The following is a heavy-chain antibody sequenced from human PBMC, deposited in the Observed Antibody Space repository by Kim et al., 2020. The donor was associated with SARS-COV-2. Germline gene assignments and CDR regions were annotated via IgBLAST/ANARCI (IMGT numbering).Heavy chain of an antibody. CDR1: GGSFSGYY. CDR3: ARGYDSSGSPG. V-gene: IGHV4-34*01. CDR2: INHSGST. D-gene: IGHD3-22*01. Sequence: SETLSLTCAVYGGSFSGYYWSWIRQPPGKGLEWIGEINHSGSTNYNPSLKSRVTISVDTSKNQFSLKLSSVTAADTAVYYCARGYDSSGSPGWGQGTLVTVSS. J-gene: IGHJ4*02.